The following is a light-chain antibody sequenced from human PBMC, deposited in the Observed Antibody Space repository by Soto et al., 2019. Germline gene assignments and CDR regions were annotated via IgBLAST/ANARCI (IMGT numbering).Light chain of an antibody. CDR2: DAS. V-gene: IGKV1-33*01. CDR3: QQYDNLPRT. J-gene: IGKJ4*01. CDR1: QDISIF. Sequence: IQMTQSPSSLSASVGDSVTITCQASQDISIFLNWSQQKPGIAPKLLIHDASNLKTGVPSRFSGSRSGTNFTFTISSLQPEDIATYYCQQYDNLPRTFGGGTKVEIK.